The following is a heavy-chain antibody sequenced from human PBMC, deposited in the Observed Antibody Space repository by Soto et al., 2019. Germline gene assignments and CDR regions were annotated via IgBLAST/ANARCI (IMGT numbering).Heavy chain of an antibody. V-gene: IGHV4-4*07. CDR2: IYNSDTP. D-gene: IGHD3-16*01. Sequence: LLPESGPGLVKPSETLSLTCSVSGASIRTYTWSWIRQPPGRGLEWIGSIYNSDTPNYNPSLQRRVTVSIDTPTNRCSRELRSVTAADTAVYYCARGAQILNDGWGRGTLVTVSS. J-gene: IGHJ4*02. CDR3: ARGAQILNDG. CDR1: GASIRTYT.